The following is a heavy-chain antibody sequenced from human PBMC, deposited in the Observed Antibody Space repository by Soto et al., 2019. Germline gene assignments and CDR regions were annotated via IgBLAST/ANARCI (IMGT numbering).Heavy chain of an antibody. CDR2: VSGYNGNT. V-gene: IGHV1-18*01. CDR3: ARAGELPYYYYGMEV. Sequence: QVQLVQSGGEVKKPGASVKVSCKASGYTFTTSGVSWVRQAPGQGLEWMGWVSGYNGNTKYEEKLHDRVTMTTDTSTSTASLELRSLTTDDTAVYYCARAGELPYYYYGMEVWGQGTTVIVSS. CDR1: GYTFTTSG. D-gene: IGHD1-7*01. J-gene: IGHJ6*02.